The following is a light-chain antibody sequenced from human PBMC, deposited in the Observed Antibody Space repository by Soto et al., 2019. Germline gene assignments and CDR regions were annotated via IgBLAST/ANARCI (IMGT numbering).Light chain of an antibody. CDR2: GVS. CDR3: QQYIDSPRT. V-gene: IGKV3-20*01. Sequence: EIILTQSPGTLALSPGDGATLSCRASQTVNRNYLAWYHQRPGQPPRLLIYGVSNRASGVPDRFSGDGPGTEFTLTIGRLDPDDFGVYYCQQYIDSPRTFGQGTRVEVK. CDR1: QTVNRNY. J-gene: IGKJ1*01.